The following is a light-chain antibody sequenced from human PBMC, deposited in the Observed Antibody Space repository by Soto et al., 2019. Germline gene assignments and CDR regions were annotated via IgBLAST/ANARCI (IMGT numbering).Light chain of an antibody. Sequence: EIVLTQSPGTLSLSPGERATLSCRAIQSVSSSYLAWYQQKTGQAPRLLIYGASIRATGIPGRFSGSGSGTVFTLTISRLEPEDFAVYYCQQYGSSPPWTFDQGTKVESK. CDR2: GAS. CDR3: QQYGSSPPWT. J-gene: IGKJ1*01. V-gene: IGKV3-20*01. CDR1: QSVSSSY.